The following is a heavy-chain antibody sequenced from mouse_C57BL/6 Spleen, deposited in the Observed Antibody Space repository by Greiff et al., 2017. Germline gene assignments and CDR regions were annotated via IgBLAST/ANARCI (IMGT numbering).Heavy chain of an antibody. V-gene: IGHV5-16*01. D-gene: IGHD2-4*01. J-gene: IGHJ4*01. CDR1: GFTFSDYY. Sequence: VQLKESEGGLVQPGSSMKLSCTASGFTFSDYYMAWVRQVPEKGLEWVANINYDGSSTYYLDSLKSRFIISRDNAKNILYLQMSSLKSEDTATYYCARYDYDRDYYYAMDYWGQGTSVTVSS. CDR2: INYDGSST. CDR3: ARYDYDRDYYYAMDY.